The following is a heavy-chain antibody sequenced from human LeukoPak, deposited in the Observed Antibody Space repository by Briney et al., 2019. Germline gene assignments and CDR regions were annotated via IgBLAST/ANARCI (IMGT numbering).Heavy chain of an antibody. D-gene: IGHD4-17*01. CDR1: GFTFSSYG. CDR3: AKGRFSTVTASFDP. Sequence: GGSLRLSCAASGFTFSSYGMHWVRQAPGKGLEWVAVISYDGSNKYYADSVKGRFTISRDNSKNTLYLQMNSLRAEDTAVYYCAKGRFSTVTASFDPWGQGTLVTVSS. V-gene: IGHV3-30*18. CDR2: ISYDGSNK. J-gene: IGHJ5*02.